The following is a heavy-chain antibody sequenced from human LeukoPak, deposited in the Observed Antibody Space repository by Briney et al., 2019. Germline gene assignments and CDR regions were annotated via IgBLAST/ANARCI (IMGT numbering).Heavy chain of an antibody. CDR3: ARAGYGDSDFDY. Sequence: SETLSLTCTVSGGSISSSSYYWGWIRQPPGKGLEWIGSIYYGGNTYYNPSLKSRVTISVDTSKNQFSLKLNSVTAADTAVYYCARAGYGDSDFDYWGQGTLVTVSS. CDR2: IYYGGNT. CDR1: GGSISSSSYY. J-gene: IGHJ4*02. V-gene: IGHV4-39*07. D-gene: IGHD4-17*01.